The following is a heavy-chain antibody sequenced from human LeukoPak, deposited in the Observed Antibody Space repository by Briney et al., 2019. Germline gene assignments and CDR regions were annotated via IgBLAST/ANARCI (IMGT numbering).Heavy chain of an antibody. CDR2: IYSGGNT. CDR3: ARTPPYSGFWSGAPNWFDP. V-gene: IGHV3-66*01. Sequence: GGSLRLSCAASGFIVSSCLLSWVRQAPGKGLEWVSVIYSGGNTYYADSVKGRFTISRDNSKNTLYLQMNSLGADDTAVYYCARTPPYSGFWSGAPNWFDPWGQGTLVTVSS. D-gene: IGHD3-3*01. J-gene: IGHJ5*02. CDR1: GFIVSSCL.